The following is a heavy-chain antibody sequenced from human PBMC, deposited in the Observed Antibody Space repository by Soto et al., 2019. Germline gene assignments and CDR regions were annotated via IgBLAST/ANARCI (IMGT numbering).Heavy chain of an antibody. D-gene: IGHD6-13*01. J-gene: IGHJ3*02. CDR2: IIPMLDIT. V-gene: IGHV1-69*02. CDR1: GGTFSTYT. CDR3: TLGSWSAETFDI. Sequence: QVQLVQSGAEVKKPGSSVKVSCKASGGTFSTYTIIWVRQAPGQGLECMGRIIPMLDITNNAQRFQGRVTITADKSTSTAYLELSSLRSEDTAVYYCTLGSWSAETFDIWGRGTMVTVSS.